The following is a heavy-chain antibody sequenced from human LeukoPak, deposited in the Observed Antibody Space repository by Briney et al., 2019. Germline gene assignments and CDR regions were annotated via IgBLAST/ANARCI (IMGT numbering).Heavy chain of an antibody. CDR1: GYTFTGYY. V-gene: IGHV1-2*02. D-gene: IGHD3-16*01. Sequence: ASVKVSCKASGYTFTGYYMHWVRQAPGQGLEWMGWINPNSGGTNYAQKFQGRVTMTRDTSISTAYMELSRLRSDDTAVYYCARVSLFVSVGGGYGYNPARGGYFDSWGQGTLVSASS. J-gene: IGHJ4*02. CDR3: ARVSLFVSVGGGYGYNPARGGYFDS. CDR2: INPNSGGT.